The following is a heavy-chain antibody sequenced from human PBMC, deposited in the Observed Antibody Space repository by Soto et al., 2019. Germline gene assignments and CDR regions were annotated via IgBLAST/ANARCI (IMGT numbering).Heavy chain of an antibody. V-gene: IGHV1-69*13. D-gene: IGHD3-22*01. CDR3: ARADYYDSSGYPYYGMDV. CDR1: GGTFSSYA. J-gene: IGHJ6*02. CDR2: IIPIFGTA. Sequence: SVKVSCKASGGTFSSYAISWVRQAPGQGLEWMGGIIPIFGTANYAQKFQGRVTITADESTSTAYMELSSLRSEDTAVYYCARADYYDSSGYPYYGMDVWGQGTTVTISS.